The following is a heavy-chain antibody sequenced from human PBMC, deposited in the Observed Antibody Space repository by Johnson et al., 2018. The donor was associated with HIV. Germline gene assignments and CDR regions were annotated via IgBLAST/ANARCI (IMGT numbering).Heavy chain of an antibody. J-gene: IGHJ3*02. CDR2: ISYDGSNK. V-gene: IGHV3-30-3*01. CDR1: GFTFDDYA. CDR3: ARERGAKTEGDRAFDI. D-gene: IGHD3-16*01. Sequence: QVQLVESGGGLVQPGRSLRLSCAASGFTFDDYAMHWVRQAPGKGLEWVALISYDGSNKYYADSVKGRFTISRDNSKTTLYLQMNSLRAEDTAVYYCARERGAKTEGDRAFDIWGQGTMVTVSS.